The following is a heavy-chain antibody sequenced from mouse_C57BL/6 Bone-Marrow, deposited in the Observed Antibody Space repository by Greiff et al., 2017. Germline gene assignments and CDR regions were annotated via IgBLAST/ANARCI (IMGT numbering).Heavy chain of an antibody. CDR1: GYTFTSYW. D-gene: IGHD1-1*01. CDR2: IDPSDSYT. J-gene: IGHJ2*01. V-gene: IGHV1-69*01. CDR3: AKSVGYGSALYYFDY. Sequence: QVQLQQPGAELVMPGASVKLSCKASGYTFTSYWMHWVKQRPGQGLEWIGEIDPSDSYTNYNQKFKGKSTLTVDKSSSTAYMQLSSLTSEDSAVYYCAKSVGYGSALYYFDYWGQGTTLTVSS.